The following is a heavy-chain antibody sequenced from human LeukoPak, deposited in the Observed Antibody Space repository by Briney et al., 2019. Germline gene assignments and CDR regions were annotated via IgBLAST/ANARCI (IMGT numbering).Heavy chain of an antibody. CDR2: IYHSGST. V-gene: IGHV4-30-2*01. CDR3: GVMIAEGWYFDL. Sequence: SETLSLTCTVSGGSISSGGYYWSWIRQPPGKGLEWIGYIYHSGSTYYNPSLKSRVTISVDRSKNQFSLKLSSVTAADTAVYYCGVMIAEGWYFDLWGRGTLVTVSS. D-gene: IGHD3-22*01. J-gene: IGHJ2*01. CDR1: GGSISSGGYY.